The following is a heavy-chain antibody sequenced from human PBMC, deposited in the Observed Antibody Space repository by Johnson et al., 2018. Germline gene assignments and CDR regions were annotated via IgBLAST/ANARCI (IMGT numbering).Heavy chain of an antibody. CDR1: GFIFSSHG. D-gene: IGHD3-22*01. CDR2: VSDDGNTK. J-gene: IGHJ4*02. V-gene: IGHV3-30*18. Sequence: QVQLVQSGGGVVQSGRSLRLSCEAAGFIFSSHGMHWVRQAPGKGPEWVAVVSDDGNTKWYADSVKGRFIISRDNSKNALYLQMNSLRVEDTAMYFGAKGGDSSAYLSVDYWGQGTLVTVSS. CDR3: AKGGDSSAYLSVDY.